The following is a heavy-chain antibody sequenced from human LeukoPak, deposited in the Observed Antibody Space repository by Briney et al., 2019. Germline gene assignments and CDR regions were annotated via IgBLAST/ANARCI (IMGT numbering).Heavy chain of an antibody. D-gene: IGHD6-19*01. J-gene: IGHJ4*02. CDR3: AIPSDIAVAVTHVDY. CDR1: AFIFSSYA. Sequence: GGCLSLSCAASAFIFSSYAVSSVRQAPGKGLEWVSAISGSGGSTYYADSVKGRFTISRDNSNNTLYEQMKSQKDHASAVYYCAIPSDIAVAVTHVDYWAQGTVVTVSS. V-gene: IGHV3-23*01. CDR2: ISGSGGST.